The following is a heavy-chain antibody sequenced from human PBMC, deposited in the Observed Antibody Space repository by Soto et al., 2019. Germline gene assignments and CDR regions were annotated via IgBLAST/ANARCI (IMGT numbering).Heavy chain of an antibody. CDR2: IIPILGIA. D-gene: IGHD2-2*01. J-gene: IGHJ4*02. V-gene: IGHV1-69*02. Sequence: QVQLVQSGAEVKKPGSSVKVSCKASGGTFSSYTISWVRQAPGQGLEWMGRIIPILGIANYAQKFQGRVTITADKSTSTAYMELSSLRSEDMAVYYCARAYCSSTSCQPLYFDYWGQGTLVTVSS. CDR3: ARAYCSSTSCQPLYFDY. CDR1: GGTFSSYT.